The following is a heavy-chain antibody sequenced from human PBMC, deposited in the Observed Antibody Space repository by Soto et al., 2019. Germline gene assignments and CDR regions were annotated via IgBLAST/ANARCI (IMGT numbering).Heavy chain of an antibody. CDR3: ASLFGGGDAYNHLDF. CDR2: IFHSGVT. J-gene: IGHJ4*02. D-gene: IGHD3-10*02. V-gene: IGHV4-59*11. CDR1: GVSIRSHY. Sequence: PSETLSLTCTVSGVSIRSHYWNWIRQPPGKRLEWVGYIFHSGVTKYNPSLQSRITMSVDMSRNQFSLNLSPVTAADTAVYYCASLFGGGDAYNHLDFWGKGTLVTVSS.